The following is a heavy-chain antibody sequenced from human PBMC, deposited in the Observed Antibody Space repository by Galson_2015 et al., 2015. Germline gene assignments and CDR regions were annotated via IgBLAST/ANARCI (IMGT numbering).Heavy chain of an antibody. CDR3: AKELYCRGATCYGPFFYGLDV. CDR2: ISGTGDTT. J-gene: IGHJ6*02. Sequence: SLRLSCAASGFTFTYYAITWVRQAPGKGLEWVSGISGTGDTTYYADSVKGRFTISRDNSKNTLYLQMDSLRAEDTALYYCAKELYCRGATCYGPFFYGLDVWGQGTTVTVS. V-gene: IGHV3-23*01. CDR1: GFTFTYYA. D-gene: IGHD2-15*01.